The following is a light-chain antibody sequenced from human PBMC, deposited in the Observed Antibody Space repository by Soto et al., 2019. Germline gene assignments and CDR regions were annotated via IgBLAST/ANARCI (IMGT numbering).Light chain of an antibody. J-gene: IGKJ5*01. CDR3: QQYNNWPAIT. CDR2: DVS. CDR1: QNISSY. Sequence: IVFTQSPVTLSLSPGERATLSCRASQNISSYLIWYQQKPGQSPRLLMYDVSNRATGIPARFSGSGSGTDFTLTISSLEPEDLAVYYCQQYNNWPAITFGQGTRLEIK. V-gene: IGKV3-11*01.